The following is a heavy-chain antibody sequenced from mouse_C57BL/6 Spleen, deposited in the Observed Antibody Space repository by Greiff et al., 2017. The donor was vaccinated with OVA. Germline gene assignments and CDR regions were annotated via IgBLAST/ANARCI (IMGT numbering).Heavy chain of an antibody. Sequence: QVQLQQSGAELVRPGASVTLSCKASGYTFTDYEMHWVKQTPVHGLEWIGAIDPETGGTAYNQKFKGKAILTADKSSSTAYMELRSLTSEDSAVYYCTRGGDPLFDYWGQGTTLTVSS. CDR2: IDPETGGT. CDR3: TRGGDPLFDY. J-gene: IGHJ2*01. D-gene: IGHD3-3*01. V-gene: IGHV1-15*01. CDR1: GYTFTDYE.